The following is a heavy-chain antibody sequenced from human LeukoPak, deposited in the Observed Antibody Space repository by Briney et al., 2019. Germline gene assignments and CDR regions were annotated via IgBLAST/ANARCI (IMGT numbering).Heavy chain of an antibody. CDR2: IIWNGGSK. CDR3: ARGQNYYGSGSQTFDI. Sequence: GGSLRLSCAASGFTFDDYGMSWVRQAPGKGLEWVSGIIWNGGSKGYADSVKGRFTISRDNAKNSLYLQVSSLRAEDTAWYYCARGQNYYGSGSQTFDIWGQGTMVTVSS. J-gene: IGHJ3*02. CDR1: GFTFDDYG. V-gene: IGHV3-20*04. D-gene: IGHD3-10*01.